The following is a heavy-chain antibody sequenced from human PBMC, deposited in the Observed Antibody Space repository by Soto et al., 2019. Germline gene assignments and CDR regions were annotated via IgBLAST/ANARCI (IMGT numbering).Heavy chain of an antibody. Sequence: ASVKVSCKASGYTFTSYGISWVRQAPGQGLEWMGWISAYNGNTNYAQKLQGRVTMTTDTSTSTAYMELRSLRSDDTAVYYCARDRYSSGWSPSDYWGQGTLVNVSS. D-gene: IGHD6-19*01. J-gene: IGHJ4*02. CDR2: ISAYNGNT. CDR1: GYTFTSYG. V-gene: IGHV1-18*01. CDR3: ARDRYSSGWSPSDY.